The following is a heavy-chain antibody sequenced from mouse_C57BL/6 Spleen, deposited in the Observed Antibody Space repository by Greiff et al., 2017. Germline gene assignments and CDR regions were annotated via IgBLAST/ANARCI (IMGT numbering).Heavy chain of an antibody. CDR3: ARKNMVTGAMDY. CDR2: IYPGSGST. V-gene: IGHV1-55*01. CDR1: GYTFTSYW. D-gene: IGHD2-2*01. J-gene: IGHJ4*01. Sequence: VQLQQPGAELVKPGASVKMSCKASGYTFTSYWITWVKQRPGQGLEWIGDIYPGSGSTNYNEKFKSKATLTVDTSSSTAYMQLSSLTSEDSAVYYCARKNMVTGAMDYWGQGTSVTVSS.